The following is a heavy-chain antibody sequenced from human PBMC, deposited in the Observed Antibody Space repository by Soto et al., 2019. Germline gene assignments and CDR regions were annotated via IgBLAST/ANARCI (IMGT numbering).Heavy chain of an antibody. J-gene: IGHJ6*02. D-gene: IGHD6-19*01. V-gene: IGHV1-18*01. CDR2: ISAYNGNT. CDR1: GYTFTSYG. CDR3: ARTQWLVSFYYYGMDV. Sequence: ASVKVSCKASGYTFTSYGISWVRQAPGQGLEWMGWISAYNGNTNYAQKLQGRVTMTTDTSTSTAYMELRSLRSDDTAVYYCARTQWLVSFYYYGMDVWGQGTTVTVSS.